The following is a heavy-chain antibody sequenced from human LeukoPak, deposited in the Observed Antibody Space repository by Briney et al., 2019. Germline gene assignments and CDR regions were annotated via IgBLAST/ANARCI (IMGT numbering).Heavy chain of an antibody. CDR3: AKSAAPYYYYGMDV. Sequence: GGSLRLSCAASGFTFSSYEMNWVRQAPGKGLEWVSYISSSGSTIYYADSVKGRFTISRDNSKNTLYLQMNSLRAEDTAVYYCAKSAAPYYYYGMDVWGQGTTVTVSS. J-gene: IGHJ6*02. D-gene: IGHD2-2*01. V-gene: IGHV3-48*03. CDR2: ISSSGSTI. CDR1: GFTFSSYE.